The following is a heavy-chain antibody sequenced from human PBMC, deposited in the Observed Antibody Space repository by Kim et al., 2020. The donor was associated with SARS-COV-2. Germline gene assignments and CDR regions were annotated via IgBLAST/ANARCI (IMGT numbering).Heavy chain of an antibody. CDR3: ARDGRMHGSGSPTYYFDY. Sequence: SETLSLTCTVSGGSISSGGYYWSWIRQHPGKGLEWIGYIYYSGSTYYNPSLKSRVTISVDTSKNQFSLKLSSVTAADTAVYYCARDGRMHGSGSPTYYFDYWGQGTLVTVSS. CDR2: IYYSGST. J-gene: IGHJ4*02. CDR1: GGSISSGGYY. D-gene: IGHD3-10*01. V-gene: IGHV4-31*03.